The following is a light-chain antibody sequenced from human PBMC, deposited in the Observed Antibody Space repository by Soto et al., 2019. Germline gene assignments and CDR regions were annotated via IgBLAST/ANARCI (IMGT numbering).Light chain of an antibody. CDR1: QGVTTN. V-gene: IGKV3-15*01. CDR2: DVS. Sequence: IVLTRCPGTLYVSPGERATLSCRAGQGVTTNFAWYQQKSGRSPRLLIYDVSIRATGVPARFSGTGSETDFTLTISGLQSEDSAVYFCQLYNNWPFPSGHGTRLENK. CDR3: QLYNNWPFP. J-gene: IGKJ5*01.